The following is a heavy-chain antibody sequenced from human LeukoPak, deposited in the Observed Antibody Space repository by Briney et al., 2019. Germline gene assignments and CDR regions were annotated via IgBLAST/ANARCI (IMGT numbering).Heavy chain of an antibody. J-gene: IGHJ4*02. V-gene: IGHV1-18*01. CDR2: ISAYNGNT. CDR1: GYTFTSYG. Sequence: GASVKVSCKASGYTFTSYGISWVRQAPGQGLEWMGWISAYNGNTNYAQKLQGRVTMTTDTSTSTAYMELRSLRSDDTAVYYCAREVGYCSSTSCWIDYWGQGTLVTVSS. CDR3: AREVGYCSSTSCWIDY. D-gene: IGHD2-2*03.